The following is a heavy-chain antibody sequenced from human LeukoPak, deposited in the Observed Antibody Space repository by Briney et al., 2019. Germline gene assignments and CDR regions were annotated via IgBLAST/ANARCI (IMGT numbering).Heavy chain of an antibody. Sequence: GGSLRLSCAASGFTFTTYAMSWVRQAPGKGLEWVSGTSGSAGRTNYADSVKGRFTISRDNSKNTLYVQMNSLRAEDTAVYYCAKLSCSGGSCYPPFDYWGQGTLVTVSS. D-gene: IGHD2-15*01. V-gene: IGHV3-23*01. CDR1: GFTFTTYA. CDR2: TSGSAGRT. CDR3: AKLSCSGGSCYPPFDY. J-gene: IGHJ4*02.